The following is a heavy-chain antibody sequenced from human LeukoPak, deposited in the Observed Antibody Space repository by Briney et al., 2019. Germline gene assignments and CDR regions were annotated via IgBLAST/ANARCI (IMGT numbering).Heavy chain of an antibody. D-gene: IGHD3-3*01. CDR2: INHSGST. Sequence: SETLSLTCAVYGGSFSGYYWSWIRQPPGKGLEWIGEINHSGSTNYNPSLKSRVTISVDTSKNQFSLKLSSVTAADTAVYYCAREGYYDSFDYWGQGTLVTVSS. CDR1: GGSFSGYY. CDR3: AREGYYDSFDY. J-gene: IGHJ4*02. V-gene: IGHV4-34*01.